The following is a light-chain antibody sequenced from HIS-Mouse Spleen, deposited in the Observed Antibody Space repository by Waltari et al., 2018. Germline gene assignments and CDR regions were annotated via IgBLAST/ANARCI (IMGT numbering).Light chain of an antibody. Sequence: SYELTQPPSVSVSPGQTARITCSGDALPKQYAYWYQQKPGQAPVLVIYKDSERPSGIPWRVSGSSSGTTVTLTISGVQAEDEADYYCQSADSSGTWVFGGGTKLTVL. CDR3: QSADSSGTWV. CDR2: KDS. CDR1: ALPKQY. V-gene: IGLV3-25*03. J-gene: IGLJ3*02.